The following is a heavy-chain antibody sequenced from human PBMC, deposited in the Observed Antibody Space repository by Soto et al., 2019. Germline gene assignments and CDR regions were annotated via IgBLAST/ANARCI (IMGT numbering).Heavy chain of an antibody. Sequence: ASVKVSCKASGYTFDSHSISWVRQAPGQGLEWMGRINADYGNTQYAQKFRGRVTMTTDTSTTTVYMELTNLRSDDTAVYYCARGIQGDYYYGMDVWG. V-gene: IGHV1-18*01. CDR3: ARGIQGDYYYGMDV. CDR1: GYTFDSHS. CDR2: INADYGNT. D-gene: IGHD5-18*01. J-gene: IGHJ6*02.